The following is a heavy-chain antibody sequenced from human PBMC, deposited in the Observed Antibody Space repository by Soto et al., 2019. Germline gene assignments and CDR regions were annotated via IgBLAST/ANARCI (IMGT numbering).Heavy chain of an antibody. CDR2: MSYDGSNK. V-gene: IGHV3-30-3*01. CDR3: TTQLSSYRNYLYYYYGMDV. J-gene: IGHJ6*02. D-gene: IGHD3-16*02. CDR1: GFTFSTYT. Sequence: PGGSLRLSCAASGFTFSTYTMHWVRQAPGKGLEWVAVMSYDGSNKYYADSVKGRFTVSRDNSKNTLYLQMNSLKTEDTAVYYCTTQLSSYRNYLYYYYGMDVWGQGTTVTVSS.